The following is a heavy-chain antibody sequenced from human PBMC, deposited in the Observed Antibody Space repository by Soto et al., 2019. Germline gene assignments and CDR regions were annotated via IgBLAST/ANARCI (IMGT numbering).Heavy chain of an antibody. V-gene: IGHV3-23*01. Sequence: EVQLLESGGGLVQPGGSLRLSCAVSGFSFSTYAMSWVRQAPGKGLEWVSGISAGGGNTYYADSVRGRFTISRDNSKDTLYLQITSLRAGDTAFYYCAKHAEYQLVSWFDPWGQGTLVTVSS. J-gene: IGHJ5*02. D-gene: IGHD2-2*01. CDR2: ISAGGGNT. CDR1: GFSFSTYA. CDR3: AKHAEYQLVSWFDP.